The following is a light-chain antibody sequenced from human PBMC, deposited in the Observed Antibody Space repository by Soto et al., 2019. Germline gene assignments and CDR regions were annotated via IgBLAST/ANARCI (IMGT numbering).Light chain of an antibody. CDR3: QSNDSSPSGVV. CDR1: SSNIGAGYD. V-gene: IGLV1-40*01. CDR2: GNS. J-gene: IGLJ2*01. Sequence: QSVLTQPPSVSGAPGQRVTISCTGSSSNIGAGYDVHWYQQLPGTAPKLLIYGNSNRPSGVPDRFSGSKSGTSASLAITGLQAEDDADYFCQSNDSSPSGVVFGGGTKLTVL.